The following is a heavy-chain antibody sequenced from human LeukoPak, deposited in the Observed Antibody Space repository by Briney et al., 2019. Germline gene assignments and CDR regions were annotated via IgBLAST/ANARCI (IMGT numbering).Heavy chain of an antibody. D-gene: IGHD3-3*01. V-gene: IGHV3-23*01. J-gene: IGHJ4*02. Sequence: GGSLRLSCAASGIALSEYTMSWVRQAPGKGLEWVSAAGSGRDTFYADSVRGRFTISKDHSKNTLWLQMNSLRADDTAIYYCASTFTRFLKADYWGQGTLVTVSS. CDR2: AGSGRDT. CDR3: ASTFTRFLKADY. CDR1: GIALSEYT.